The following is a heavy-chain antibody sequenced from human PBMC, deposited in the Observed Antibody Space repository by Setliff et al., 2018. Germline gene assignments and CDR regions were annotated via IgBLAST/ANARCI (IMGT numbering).Heavy chain of an antibody. V-gene: IGHV1-3*01. D-gene: IGHD3-10*01. CDR2: INPGNGNT. Sequence: ASVKVSCKASGYTFTTYDLHWVRQAPGQRPEWMGWINPGNGNTKYSPKFQDRVTISRATSASTGYMELTSLTSEDTAVYYCARDGQYYGSGFYPTGYYYSYGLDVWGQGTTVTVSS. J-gene: IGHJ6*02. CDR3: ARDGQYYGSGFYPTGYYYSYGLDV. CDR1: GYTFTTYD.